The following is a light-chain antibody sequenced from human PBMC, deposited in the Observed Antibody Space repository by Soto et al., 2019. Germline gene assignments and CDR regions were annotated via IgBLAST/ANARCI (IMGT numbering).Light chain of an antibody. CDR1: QDIGKY. V-gene: IGKV1-33*01. CDR2: EVN. J-gene: IGKJ2*01. CDR3: QHSDNLPFT. Sequence: LMTQSPSSLSASVGARVTMTCQASQDIGKYLNWYQHIAGKAPRLLIYEVNNLETGVPSRFVGGGSGTDFNLTISSLQSEDIATYYCQHSDNLPFTFGLGTKLDI.